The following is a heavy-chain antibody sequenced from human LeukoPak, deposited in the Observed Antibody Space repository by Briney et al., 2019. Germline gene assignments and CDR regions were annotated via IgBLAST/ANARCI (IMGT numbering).Heavy chain of an antibody. CDR1: GGSISSYY. CDR2: IYYSGNT. Sequence: ASETLSLTCTVSGGSISSYYWSWIRQPPGKGLEWIGYIYYSGNTNYNPSLKSRVTISVDTSKNQFSLKLTSVTAAATAVYYCASQFGWGQGTLVTVSS. J-gene: IGHJ4*02. V-gene: IGHV4-59*01. D-gene: IGHD3-16*01. CDR3: ASQFG.